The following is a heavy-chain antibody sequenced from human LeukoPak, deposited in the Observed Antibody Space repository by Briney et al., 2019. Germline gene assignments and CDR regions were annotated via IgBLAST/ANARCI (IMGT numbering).Heavy chain of an antibody. CDR2: IYYRGAT. V-gene: IGHV4-59*08. Sequence: PSETLSLTCTVSGGSISTYYGSWIRQPPGKGLEGIGYIYYRGATDYNPSLTSSVTISVDTSKHQFSLKLTSVTAADTAAYYCARGRTFDNWGQGTLVTVSS. CDR3: ARGRTFDN. CDR1: GGSISTYY. J-gene: IGHJ4*02.